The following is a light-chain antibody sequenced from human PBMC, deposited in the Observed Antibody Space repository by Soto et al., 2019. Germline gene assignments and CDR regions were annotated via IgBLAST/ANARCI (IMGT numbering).Light chain of an antibody. V-gene: IGLV2-14*01. CDR1: SNDVGTYNF. Sequence: QPASVSGSPGQSITISCTGTSNDVGTYNFVSWYQLHPGKAPQLMIYEVTKRPSGVSSRFSGSKSGNTASLTISGLQAEDEADYYCSSYTFTTTLEVVFGRGTKVTVL. J-gene: IGLJ2*01. CDR2: EVT. CDR3: SSYTFTTTLEVV.